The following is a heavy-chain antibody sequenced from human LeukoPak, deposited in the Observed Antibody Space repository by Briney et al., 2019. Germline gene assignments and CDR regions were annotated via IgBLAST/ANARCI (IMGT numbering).Heavy chain of an antibody. CDR3: ASLVDYDSSGYSINYLDY. CDR2: IYYSGST. V-gene: IGHV4-39*01. D-gene: IGHD3-22*01. Sequence: SETLSLTCTVSGGSISSSSYYWGWLRQPPGKGLEWIGSIYYSGSTYYNPSLKSRVTISVDTSKNQFSLKLSSVTAADTAVYYCASLVDYDSSGYSINYLDYWGREPWSPSPQ. J-gene: IGHJ4*02. CDR1: GGSISSSSYY.